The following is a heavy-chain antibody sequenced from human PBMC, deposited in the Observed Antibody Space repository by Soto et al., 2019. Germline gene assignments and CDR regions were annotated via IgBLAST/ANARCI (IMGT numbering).Heavy chain of an antibody. Sequence: ASVKVSCKASGYTFTSYYMHWVRQAPGQGLEWMGIINPSGGSTSYAQKFQGRVTMTRDTSTSTVYMELSSLRSEDTAVYYCAKDTYYYDRSGYYTYDYWGQGTQVTV. J-gene: IGHJ4*02. CDR1: GYTFTSYY. CDR2: INPSGGST. CDR3: AKDTYYYDRSGYYTYDY. V-gene: IGHV1-46*01. D-gene: IGHD3-22*01.